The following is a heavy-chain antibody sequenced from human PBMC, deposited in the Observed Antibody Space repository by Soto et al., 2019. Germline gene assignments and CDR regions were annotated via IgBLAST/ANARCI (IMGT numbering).Heavy chain of an antibody. CDR3: VHSVALRGQGSGYYGADV. Sequence: QITLKESGPTLVKPTQTLTLTCSFSGFSLSTSDMGVGWIRQPPGKALEWLALIYWDDDRRYSPSLKSRLTITKDTSKNQVVLTMTNMDPVDTATYYCVHSVALRGQGSGYYGADVWGQGTLVTVSS. J-gene: IGHJ4*02. D-gene: IGHD5-12*01. CDR2: IYWDDDR. V-gene: IGHV2-5*02. CDR1: GFSLSTSDMG.